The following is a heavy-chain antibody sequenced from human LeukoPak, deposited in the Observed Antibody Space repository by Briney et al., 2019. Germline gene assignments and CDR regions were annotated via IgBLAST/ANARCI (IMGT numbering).Heavy chain of an antibody. D-gene: IGHD2-15*01. Sequence: SETLSLTCTVSGGSISSYYWGWIRQPPGKGLEWIGSIYHSGSTYYNPSLKSRVTISIDTSKNQFSLQLSSVTAADTAVYYCARDSLRLYGSKNWFDPWGQGTLVTVSS. CDR2: IYHSGST. J-gene: IGHJ5*02. CDR1: GGSISSYY. V-gene: IGHV4-39*07. CDR3: ARDSLRLYGSKNWFDP.